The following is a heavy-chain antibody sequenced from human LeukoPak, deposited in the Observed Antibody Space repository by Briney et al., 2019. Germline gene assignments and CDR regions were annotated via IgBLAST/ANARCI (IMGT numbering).Heavy chain of an antibody. Sequence: VASVKVSCKASGGTFSSYAISWVRQAPGQGLEWMGGIIPIFGTANYAQKSQGRVTITADKSTSTAYMELSSLRSEDTAVYYCARGGEAAAAAFDPWGQGTLVTVSS. CDR1: GGTFSSYA. J-gene: IGHJ5*02. V-gene: IGHV1-69*06. CDR3: ARGGEAAAAAFDP. D-gene: IGHD6-13*01. CDR2: IIPIFGTA.